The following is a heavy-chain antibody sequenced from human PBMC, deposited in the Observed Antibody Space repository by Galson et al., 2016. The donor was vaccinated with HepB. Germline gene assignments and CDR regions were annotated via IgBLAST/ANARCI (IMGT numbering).Heavy chain of an antibody. D-gene: IGHD3-16*01. CDR1: GGSISSTKW. V-gene: IGHV4-4*02. J-gene: IGHJ3*01. Sequence: ETLSLTCTVSGGSISSTKWWTWVRQPPGKGLEWLGDISHSGTTNYNPSLKSRVTVSVDKSKNQFSLRLTSVTAADTAMYYCARDRPGLGVVAGAFDVWGQGTTVTVSS. CDR3: ARDRPGLGVVAGAFDV. CDR2: ISHSGTT.